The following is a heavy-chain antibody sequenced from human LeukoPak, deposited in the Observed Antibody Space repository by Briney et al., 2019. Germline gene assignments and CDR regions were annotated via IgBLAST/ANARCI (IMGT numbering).Heavy chain of an antibody. V-gene: IGHV3-7*01. J-gene: IGHJ4*02. CDR1: GITLSSYR. CDR3: ATDYLAY. CDR2: INVDGSVK. Sequence: GGSLRLSCAASGITLSSYRMIWVRQAPGKGLEWVAKINVDGSVKHYVDSVKGRFTISRDNAQNPLYLQMNNLRVEDTALYYCATDYLAYWGQGTLVTVSS.